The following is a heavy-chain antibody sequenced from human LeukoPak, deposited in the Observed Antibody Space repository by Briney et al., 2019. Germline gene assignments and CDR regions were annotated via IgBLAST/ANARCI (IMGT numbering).Heavy chain of an antibody. CDR2: IYSGGST. CDR3: ARGREGMATIDPPDY. CDR1: GFTVSSNY. V-gene: IGHV3-53*04. Sequence: GGSLRLSCAASGFTVSSNYMSWVRQAPGKRLEWVSVIYSGGSTYYADSVKGRFTISRHNSKNTLYLQMNSLRAEDTAVYYCARGREGMATIDPPDYWGQGTLVTVSS. J-gene: IGHJ4*02. D-gene: IGHD5-24*01.